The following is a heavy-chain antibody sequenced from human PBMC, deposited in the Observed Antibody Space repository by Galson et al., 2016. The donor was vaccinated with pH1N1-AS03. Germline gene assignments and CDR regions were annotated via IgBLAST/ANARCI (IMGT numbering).Heavy chain of an antibody. CDR1: GGSISSGNYF. V-gene: IGHV4-31*03. J-gene: IGHJ5*02. CDR2: IYDSGNT. CDR3: ASVSLAYCSSTSCFRFDP. Sequence: LSLTCTVSGGSISSGNYFWNWIRQHPGKSLEWIGLIYDSGNTFYNPSLKSRVSISVDTSKNQFSLKLNSVTAPDTAVYYCASVSLAYCSSTSCFRFDPWGQGTLVTVSS. D-gene: IGHD2-2*01.